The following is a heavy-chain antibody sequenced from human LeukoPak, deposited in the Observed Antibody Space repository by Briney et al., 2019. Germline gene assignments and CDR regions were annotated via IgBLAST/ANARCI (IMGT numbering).Heavy chain of an antibody. CDR3: ARLASGSYGPLTPFDY. D-gene: IGHD1-26*01. Sequence: SETLSLTCTVSGGSISSYYWSWIRQPPGKGLEWIGDIYYSGSTNYNPSLKSRVTISVDTSKNQFSLRLGSVTAADTAVYYSARLASGSYGPLTPFDYWGQGTLVTVSS. CDR1: GGSISSYY. CDR2: IYYSGST. V-gene: IGHV4-59*08. J-gene: IGHJ4*02.